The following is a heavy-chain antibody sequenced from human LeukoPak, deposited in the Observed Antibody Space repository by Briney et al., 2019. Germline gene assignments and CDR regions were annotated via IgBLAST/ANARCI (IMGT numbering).Heavy chain of an antibody. J-gene: IGHJ4*02. CDR2: ISTSGTIE. CDR1: GFTFSNYE. V-gene: IGHV3-48*03. Sequence: PGGSLRLSCAASGFTFSNYEMNWVRQAPGKGLEWISYISTSGTIEYYADSVKGRFTISRDHARNLFYLQMNSLRAEDTAVYYCARGLGNFDYWGQGTLVTVSS. CDR3: ARGLGNFDY. D-gene: IGHD1-26*01.